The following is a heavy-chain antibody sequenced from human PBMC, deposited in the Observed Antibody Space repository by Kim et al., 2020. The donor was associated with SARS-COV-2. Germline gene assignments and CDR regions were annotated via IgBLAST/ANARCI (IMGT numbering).Heavy chain of an antibody. CDR2: INPKTGGT. Sequence: ASVKVSCRTSDYSFAGNYIHWVRQAPGQGLQWMGRINPKTGGTEFAQNFQDRVTMTRDRSSGTAYMEMSGLRSDDTATYYCARSDQQVVQADFDVWGQGT. J-gene: IGHJ4*02. D-gene: IGHD6-13*01. V-gene: IGHV1-2*06. CDR3: ARSDQQVVQADFDV. CDR1: DYSFAGNY.